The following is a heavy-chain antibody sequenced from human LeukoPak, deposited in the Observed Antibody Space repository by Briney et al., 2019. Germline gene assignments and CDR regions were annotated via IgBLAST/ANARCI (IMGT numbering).Heavy chain of an antibody. J-gene: IGHJ4*02. V-gene: IGHV1-2*06. CDR1: RDTFTGYY. D-gene: IGHD1-26*01. CDR3: FSYGELMGNYFDS. Sequence: PRASVKVSCKASRDTFTGYYIHWVRQAPGQGPEWMGRINPFSGGTNYAQKFQDRVTMTRDTSISAAYMELSRLRSDDTAVYYCFSYGELMGNYFDSWGQGTLVTVSS. CDR2: INPFSGGT.